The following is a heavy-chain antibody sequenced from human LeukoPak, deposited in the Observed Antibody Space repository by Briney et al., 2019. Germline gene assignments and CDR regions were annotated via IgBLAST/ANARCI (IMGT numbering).Heavy chain of an antibody. Sequence: ASVKVSCKASGGTFISYAISWVRQAPGQGLEWMGGIIPIFGTANYAQKFQGRVTITADESTSTAYMELSSLRSGDTAVYYCARLTPGGYFDYWGQGTLVTVSS. D-gene: IGHD3-10*01. J-gene: IGHJ4*02. CDR3: ARLTPGGYFDY. CDR2: IIPIFGTA. CDR1: GGTFISYA. V-gene: IGHV1-69*13.